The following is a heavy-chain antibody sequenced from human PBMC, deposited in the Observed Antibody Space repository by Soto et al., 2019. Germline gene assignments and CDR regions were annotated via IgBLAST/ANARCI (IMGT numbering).Heavy chain of an antibody. CDR3: ARHVPAAGYYYGMDV. CDR1: GGTFSSYA. D-gene: IGHD2-2*01. Sequence: QVQLVQSGAAVKKPGSSVKVSCKASGGTFSSYAISWVRQAPGQGLEWMGGIIPIFGTANYAQKFQGRVTITADEATSTAYMELSSVRSEDTDVYYCARHVPAAGYYYGMDVWGQGTTVTVSS. V-gene: IGHV1-69*12. J-gene: IGHJ6*02. CDR2: IIPIFGTA.